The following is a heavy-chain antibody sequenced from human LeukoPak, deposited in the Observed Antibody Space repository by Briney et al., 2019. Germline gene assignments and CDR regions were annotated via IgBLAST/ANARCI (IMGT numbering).Heavy chain of an antibody. D-gene: IGHD2-21*02. CDR2: IYWDDDK. V-gene: IGHV2-5*02. CDR1: GFSLSTSGVG. CDR3: AQTYCGGDCYSPRFDY. Sequence: SGPTLVKPTQILTLTCTFSGFSLSTSGVGVGWIRQPPGKALEWLALIYWDDDKRYSPSLKSRLTITKDTSKNQVVLTMTNMDPVDTATYYCAQTYCGGDCYSPRFDYWGQGTLVTVSS. J-gene: IGHJ4*02.